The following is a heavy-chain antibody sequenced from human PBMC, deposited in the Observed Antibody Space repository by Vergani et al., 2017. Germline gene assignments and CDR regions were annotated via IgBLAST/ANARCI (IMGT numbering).Heavy chain of an antibody. CDR1: GGSISSYY. CDR3: ASLSGQQVAEYFQH. Sequence: QVQLQESGPGLVKPSETLSLTCTVSGGSISSYYWSWIRQPPGKGLEWIGYIYYSGSTNYNPSLKSRVTISVDTSKNQFSLKLSSVTAADTAVYYCASLSGQQVAEYFQHWGQGTLVTVSS. CDR2: IYYSGST. D-gene: IGHD2-15*01. J-gene: IGHJ1*01. V-gene: IGHV4-59*08.